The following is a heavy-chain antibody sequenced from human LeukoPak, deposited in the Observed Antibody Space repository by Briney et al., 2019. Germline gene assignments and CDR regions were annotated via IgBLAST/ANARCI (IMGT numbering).Heavy chain of an antibody. J-gene: IGHJ6*03. D-gene: IGHD2-2*01. CDR3: ARALGYFSSTSCLAVYYYYMDV. V-gene: IGHV4-59*01. CDR2: IYYSGST. CDR1: GGSISSYY. Sequence: PSETLSLTCTVSGGSISSYYWSWIRQPPGKGLEWMGYIYYSGSTNYNPSLKSRVTISVDTSKNQFSLKLSSVTAADTAVYYCARALGYFSSTSCLAVYYYYMDVWGKGTPVTVSS.